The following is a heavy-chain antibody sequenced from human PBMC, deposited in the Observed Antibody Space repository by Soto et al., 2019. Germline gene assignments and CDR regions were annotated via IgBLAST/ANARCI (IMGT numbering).Heavy chain of an antibody. CDR2: IIPICGTA. CDR1: GGTFSSYA. D-gene: IGHD3-16*01. CDR3: ARGGGDRPIRMDV. V-gene: IGHV1-69*01. Sequence: QVQLVQSGAEVKKPGSSVKVSCKASGGTFSSYAISWVRQAPGQGLEWMGGIIPICGTANYAQKFQGRVTITADESQSKAYMELSSLGSEDTAVEYCARGGGDRPIRMDVWGQGTTVTVSS. J-gene: IGHJ6*02.